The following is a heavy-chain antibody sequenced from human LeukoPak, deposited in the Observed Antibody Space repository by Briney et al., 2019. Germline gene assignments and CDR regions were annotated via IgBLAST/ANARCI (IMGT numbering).Heavy chain of an antibody. Sequence: PGGSLRLSCAASGFTFSSYNMNWVRQAPGKGLEWVSSISSSSSYIYYADSVKGRFTISRDNAKNSLYLQMNSLRAEDTAVYYCARDWGVRGVTKDYWGQGTLVTVSS. D-gene: IGHD3-10*01. CDR3: ARDWGVRGVTKDY. J-gene: IGHJ4*02. CDR2: ISSSSSYI. V-gene: IGHV3-21*01. CDR1: GFTFSSYN.